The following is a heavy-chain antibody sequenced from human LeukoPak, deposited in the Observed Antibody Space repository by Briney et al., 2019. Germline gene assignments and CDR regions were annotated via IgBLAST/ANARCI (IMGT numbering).Heavy chain of an antibody. D-gene: IGHD4-17*01. CDR2: IYTSGST. V-gene: IGHV4-61*02. CDR3: ARENSYGDYIDY. Sequence: SETLSLTCTVSGGSISSGSYYWSWIRQPAGKGLEWIGRIYTSGSTNYNPSLKSRVPISVDTSKNQFSLKLSSVTAADTAVYYCARENSYGDYIDYWGQGTLVTVSS. J-gene: IGHJ4*02. CDR1: GGSISSGSYY.